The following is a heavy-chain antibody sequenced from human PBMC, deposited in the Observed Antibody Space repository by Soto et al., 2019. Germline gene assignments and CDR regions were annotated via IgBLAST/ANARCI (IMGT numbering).Heavy chain of an antibody. CDR2: IYYSGST. Sequence: PSETLSLSCTVSGGSISSGGYYWSWIRQHPGKGLEWIGYIYYSGSTYYNPSLKSRVTISVDTSKNQFSLKLSSVTAADTAVYYCATSVATIPRSLAYWGQGTLVTVSS. J-gene: IGHJ4*02. CDR3: ATSVATIPRSLAY. V-gene: IGHV4-31*03. D-gene: IGHD5-12*01. CDR1: GGSISSGGYY.